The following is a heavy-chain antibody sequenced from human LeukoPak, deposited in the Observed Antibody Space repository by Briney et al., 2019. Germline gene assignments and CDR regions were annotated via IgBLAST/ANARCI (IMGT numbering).Heavy chain of an antibody. CDR2: ISRDGSDK. CDR1: GFTFSNYA. Sequence: GGSLRLSCAASGFTFSNYAIHWVRQAPGKGLEWVAVISRDGSDKYYAGSVRGRFTISRDNSKNTLYLQMNSLRAEDTAVYYCARARCSSTSCPFDSWGQGTLVTVSS. CDR3: ARARCSSTSCPFDS. J-gene: IGHJ4*02. D-gene: IGHD2-2*01. V-gene: IGHV3-30*04.